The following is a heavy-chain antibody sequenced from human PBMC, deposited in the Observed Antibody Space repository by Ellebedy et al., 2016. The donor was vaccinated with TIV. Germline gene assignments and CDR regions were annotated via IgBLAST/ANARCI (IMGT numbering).Heavy chain of an antibody. D-gene: IGHD3-10*01. Sequence: AASVKVSCKASGYTFTSYYMHWVRQAPGQGLEWMGIINPSGGSTRYAQKFKGRVTMTRDTATSTVYMELSRLRSEDKAVYYCARSGDYHGSGSYYRSGNCFDPWGQGTLVTVSS. CDR1: GYTFTSYY. CDR2: INPSGGST. J-gene: IGHJ5*02. V-gene: IGHV1-46*01. CDR3: ARSGDYHGSGSYYRSGNCFDP.